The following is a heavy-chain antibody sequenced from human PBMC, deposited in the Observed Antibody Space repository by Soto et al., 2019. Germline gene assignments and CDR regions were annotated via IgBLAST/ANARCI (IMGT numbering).Heavy chain of an antibody. J-gene: IGHJ4*02. CDR1: GGSISSYY. CDR3: ARVVTYYYASSGSLAH. Sequence: PSETLSLTCTVSGGSISSYYWSWIRQPPGKGLEWIGYIYYSGSTNYNPSLKSRVTISVDTSKNQFSLKLSSVTAADTAVYYCARVVTYYYASSGSLAHCGPGPLVTVSS. D-gene: IGHD3-22*01. V-gene: IGHV4-59*01. CDR2: IYYSGST.